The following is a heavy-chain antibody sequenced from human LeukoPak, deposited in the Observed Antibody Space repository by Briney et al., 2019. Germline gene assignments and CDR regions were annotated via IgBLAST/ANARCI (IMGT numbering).Heavy chain of an antibody. Sequence: SETLSLTCTVSGGSISSYYWSWIRQPPGKGLEWIGYIYYSGSTNYNPSLKSRVTISVDTSKNQFSLKLSSVTAADTAVYYCARQGYCSSTSCYNRGFFDYWGQGTLVTVSS. CDR1: GGSISSYY. CDR2: IYYSGST. J-gene: IGHJ4*02. CDR3: ARQGYCSSTSCYNRGFFDY. D-gene: IGHD2-2*01. V-gene: IGHV4-59*08.